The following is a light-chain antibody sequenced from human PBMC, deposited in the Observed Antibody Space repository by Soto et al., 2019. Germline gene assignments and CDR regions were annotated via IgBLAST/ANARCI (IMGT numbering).Light chain of an antibody. CDR3: CSYAGTRRHV. J-gene: IGLJ1*01. CDR1: SSDVGGYNY. CDR2: DVS. V-gene: IGLV2-11*01. Sequence: QSVLTQPRSVSGSPGQSVTISCTGTSSDVGGYNYVSWYQQHPGKAPKVMIYDVSERPSGVPDRFSGSKSGNTASLTISGLQAVDEADSYCCSYAGTRRHVLGTGTNLTVL.